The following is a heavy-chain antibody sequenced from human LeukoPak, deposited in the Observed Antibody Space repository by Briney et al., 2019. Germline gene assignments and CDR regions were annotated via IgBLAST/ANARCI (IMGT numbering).Heavy chain of an antibody. CDR2: VWYDGNNK. D-gene: IGHD3-22*01. J-gene: IGHJ4*02. CDR3: ARGDDGRSLDY. CDR1: GFTFSSYG. V-gene: IGHV3-33*01. Sequence: GGSLRLSCAASGFTFSSYGMHWVRQAPGKGLEWVAIVWYDGNNKYYADSVKGRFTISRDNSENTLYLQMNSLRAEDTALYYCARGDDGRSLDYWGQGTRVTVSS.